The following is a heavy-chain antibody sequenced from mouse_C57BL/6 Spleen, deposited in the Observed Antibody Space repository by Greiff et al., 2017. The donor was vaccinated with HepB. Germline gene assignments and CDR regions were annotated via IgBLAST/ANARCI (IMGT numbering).Heavy chain of an antibody. J-gene: IGHJ2*01. D-gene: IGHD2-4*01. V-gene: IGHV1-39*01. CDR3: ARSLFYDYDWDYFDY. CDR1: GYSFTDYN. Sequence: EVKLVESGPELVKPGASVKISCKASGYSFTDYNMNWVKQSNGKSLEWIGVINPNYGTTSYNQKFKGKATLTVDQSSSTAYMQLNSLTSEDSAVYYCARSLFYDYDWDYFDYWGQGTTLTVSS. CDR2: INPNYGTT.